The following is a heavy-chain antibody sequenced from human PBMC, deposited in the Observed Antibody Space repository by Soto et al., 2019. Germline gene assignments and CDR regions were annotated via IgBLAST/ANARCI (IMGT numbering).Heavy chain of an antibody. CDR1: GYTFTSYG. CDR3: ARRGLLLWFGELFYDAFDI. Sequence: VASVKVSCKASGYTFTSYGISLVRQAPGQGLEWMGWISAYNGNTNYAQKLQGRVIMTTDTSTSTAYMELRSLRSDDTAVYYCARRGLLLWFGELFYDAFDIWGQGTMVTVSS. J-gene: IGHJ3*02. D-gene: IGHD3-10*01. CDR2: ISAYNGNT. V-gene: IGHV1-18*01.